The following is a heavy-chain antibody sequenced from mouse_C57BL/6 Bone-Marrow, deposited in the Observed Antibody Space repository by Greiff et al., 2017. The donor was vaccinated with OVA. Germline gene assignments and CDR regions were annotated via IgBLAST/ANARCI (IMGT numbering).Heavy chain of an antibody. D-gene: IGHD1-1*01. Sequence: EVKVEESGGGLVKPGGSLKLSCAASGFTFSDYGMHWVRQAPEKGLEWVAYISSGSSTIYYADTVKGRFTISRDNAKNTLFLQMTSLRSEDTAMYYCASYADAMDYWGQGTSVTVSS. CDR2: ISSGSSTI. CDR3: ASYADAMDY. J-gene: IGHJ4*01. V-gene: IGHV5-17*01. CDR1: GFTFSDYG.